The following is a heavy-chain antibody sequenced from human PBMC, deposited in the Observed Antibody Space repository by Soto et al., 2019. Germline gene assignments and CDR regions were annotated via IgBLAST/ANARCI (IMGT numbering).Heavy chain of an antibody. D-gene: IGHD2-8*01. V-gene: IGHV4-34*01. CDR2: INHSGST. J-gene: IGHJ5*02. Sequence: QVQLQQWGAGLLKPSETLSLTCAVYGGSFSGYYWSWIRQPPGKGLAWIGEINHSGSTNYNPSLKGRVIISVDTSMIQFSLKLSSGTGADTAVYYCARGVALMVDAIGPSWFHLWCQGTLVTAAS. CDR3: ARGVALMVDAIGPSWFHL. CDR1: GGSFSGYY.